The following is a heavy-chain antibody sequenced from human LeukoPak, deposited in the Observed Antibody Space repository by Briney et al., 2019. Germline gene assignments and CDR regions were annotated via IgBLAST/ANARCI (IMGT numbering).Heavy chain of an antibody. V-gene: IGHV4-4*07. CDR3: ARGSVVPAASSLYYYMDV. CDR1: GGSISSYY. J-gene: IGHJ6*03. D-gene: IGHD2-2*01. CDR2: IYTSGST. Sequence: SETLSLTCTVSGGSISSYYWSWIRQPAGKGLEWIGRIYTSGSTNYNPSLKSRVTMSVDTSKNQFSLKLSSVTAADTAVSYCARGSVVPAASSLYYYMDVWGKGTTVTVSS.